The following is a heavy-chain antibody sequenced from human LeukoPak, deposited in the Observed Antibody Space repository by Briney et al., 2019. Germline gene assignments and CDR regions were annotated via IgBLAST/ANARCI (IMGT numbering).Heavy chain of an antibody. Sequence: GGSLRLSCAASGFIVSSNHMSWVRQAPGKGLEWVAVISYDGSNKYYADSVKGRFTISRDNAKNTLYLQMNSLRAEDTAVYYCAELGITMIGGVWGKGTTVTISS. CDR3: AELGITMIGGV. CDR1: GFIVSSNH. J-gene: IGHJ6*04. V-gene: IGHV3-30*18. CDR2: ISYDGSNK. D-gene: IGHD3-10*02.